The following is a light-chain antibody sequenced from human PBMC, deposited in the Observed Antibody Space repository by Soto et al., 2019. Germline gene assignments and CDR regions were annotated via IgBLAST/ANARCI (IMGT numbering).Light chain of an antibody. V-gene: IGKV1D-12*01. CDR2: TAS. Sequence: DIQMTQSPSSVSASVGDRVTIACRASQHIGSWLAWYQQKPGKAPKLLIYTASTLQSGVPSRFRGSGSGTDFTLTINSLQPEEFATYYCQQAKSFPLTFGGGTKVEIX. J-gene: IGKJ4*01. CDR1: QHIGSW. CDR3: QQAKSFPLT.